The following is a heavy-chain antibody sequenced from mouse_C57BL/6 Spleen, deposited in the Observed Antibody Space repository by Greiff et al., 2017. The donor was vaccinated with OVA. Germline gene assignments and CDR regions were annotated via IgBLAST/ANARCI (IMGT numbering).Heavy chain of an antibody. J-gene: IGHJ4*01. D-gene: IGHD2-1*01. Sequence: VKPQESGAELVRPGASVTLSCKASGYTFTDYEMHWVKQTPVHGLEWIGAIDPETGGTAYNQKFKGKAILTADKSSSTAYMELRSLTSEDSAVYYCTRERDYGNYETYAMDYWGQGTSVTVSS. CDR3: TRERDYGNYETYAMDY. CDR2: IDPETGGT. V-gene: IGHV1-15*01. CDR1: GYTFTDYE.